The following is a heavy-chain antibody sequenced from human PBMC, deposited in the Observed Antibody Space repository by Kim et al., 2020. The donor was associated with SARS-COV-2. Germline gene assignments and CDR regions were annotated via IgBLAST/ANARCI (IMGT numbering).Heavy chain of an antibody. CDR3: ARDKGVCSTTSCFNDAFD. D-gene: IGHD2-2*01. CDR1: GGSIGDNF. V-gene: IGHV4-59*13. CDR2: VDQSGST. Sequence: SETLSLTCTVSGGSIGDNFYSWVRLSPGKGLEWIGFVDQSGSTNYNPSLKSRVTMSADSSKNQFSLKLSSVTAADTAVYFCARDKGVCSTTSCFNDAFD. J-gene: IGHJ3*02.